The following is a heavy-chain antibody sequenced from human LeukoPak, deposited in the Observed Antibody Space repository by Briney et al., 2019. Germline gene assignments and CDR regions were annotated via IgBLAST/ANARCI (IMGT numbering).Heavy chain of an antibody. CDR1: GGSISSSSYY. CDR3: AKDHVTMTTVTNYFDY. D-gene: IGHD4-17*01. V-gene: IGHV4-39*07. CDR2: IYYSGST. Sequence: SETLSLTCTVSGGSISSSSYYWGWLRQPPGKGLEWIGSIYYSGSTYYNPSLKSRVTISVDTSKNQFSLKLSSVTAADTAVYYCAKDHVTMTTVTNYFDYWGQGTLVTVSS. J-gene: IGHJ4*02.